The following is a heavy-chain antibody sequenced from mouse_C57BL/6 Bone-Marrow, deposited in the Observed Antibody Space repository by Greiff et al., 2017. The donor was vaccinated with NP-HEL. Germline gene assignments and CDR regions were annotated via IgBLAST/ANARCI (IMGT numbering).Heavy chain of an antibody. D-gene: IGHD1-1*01. Sequence: QVQLQQSGAELARPGASVKMSCKASGYTFTSYTMHWVKQRPGQGLEWIGDINPSSGYTKYNQKFKDKATLTADKSSSTAYMQLSSLTSEDSAVYYCARWDPVVATGAMDYWGQGTSVTVSS. CDR3: ARWDPVVATGAMDY. J-gene: IGHJ4*01. CDR1: GYTFTSYT. V-gene: IGHV1-4*01. CDR2: INPSSGYT.